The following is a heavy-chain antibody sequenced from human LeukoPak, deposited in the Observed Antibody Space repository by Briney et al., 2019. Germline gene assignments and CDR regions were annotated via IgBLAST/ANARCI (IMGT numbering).Heavy chain of an antibody. J-gene: IGHJ2*01. D-gene: IGHD2-21*02. CDR1: GGSISSYY. V-gene: IGHV4-59*01. CDR2: IYYSGST. CDR3: ARRAGQVTAYWYFDL. Sequence: PSETLSLTCTVSGGSISSYYWSWIRQPPGKGLEWIGYIYYSGSTNYNPSLKSRVTISVDTSKNQFSLKLSSVTAADTAVYYCARRAGQVTAYWYFDLWGRGSLVTVSS.